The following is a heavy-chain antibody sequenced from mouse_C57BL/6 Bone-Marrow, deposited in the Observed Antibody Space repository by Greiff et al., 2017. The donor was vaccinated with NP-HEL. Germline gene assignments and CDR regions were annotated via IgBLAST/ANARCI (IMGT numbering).Heavy chain of an antibody. J-gene: IGHJ4*01. Sequence: EVHLVESGGGLVQPGGSLKLSCAASGFTFSDYYMYWVRQTPEKRLEWVAYISNGGGSPYYPDTVKGRFTISRDNAKNTLYLQMSRLKSEDTAMYYCARRTTVVAPYAMDYWGKGATVTVSS. CDR2: ISNGGGSP. CDR1: GFTFSDYY. CDR3: ARRTTVVAPYAMDY. V-gene: IGHV5-12*01. D-gene: IGHD1-1*01.